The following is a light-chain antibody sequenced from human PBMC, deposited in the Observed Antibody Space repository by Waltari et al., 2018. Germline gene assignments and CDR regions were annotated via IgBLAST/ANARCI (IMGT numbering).Light chain of an antibody. CDR2: YDS. J-gene: IGLJ1*01. CDR3: QVWDANTDPGV. V-gene: IGLV3-21*01. Sequence: SYVLTQPPSVSVAPGETARITCGGNNIERKRVHWYRQGPGQAPVLVIPYDSDRPSGIPERFSGSNSGNTATLTISRVEAGDEADYYCQVWDANTDPGVFGTGTEVTVL. CDR1: NIERKR.